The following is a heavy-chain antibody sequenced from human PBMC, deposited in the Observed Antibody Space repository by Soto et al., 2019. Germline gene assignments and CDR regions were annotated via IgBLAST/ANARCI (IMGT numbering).Heavy chain of an antibody. J-gene: IGHJ6*02. Sequence: SVKVSCKASGGTFSSYAISWVRQAPGQGLEWMGGIIPIFGTANYAQKFQGRVTITADESTSTAYMELSSLRSEDTAVYYCARDKSARLTVTANYYHGMDVWGQGTTVTVSS. D-gene: IGHD2-21*02. CDR2: IIPIFGTA. CDR1: GGTFSSYA. V-gene: IGHV1-69*13. CDR3: ARDKSARLTVTANYYHGMDV.